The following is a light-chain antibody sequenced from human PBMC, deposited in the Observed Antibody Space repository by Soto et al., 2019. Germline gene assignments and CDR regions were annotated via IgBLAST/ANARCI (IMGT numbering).Light chain of an antibody. Sequence: QSALTQPASVSGSPGQSITISCTGTSSDVGAYNYVSWYQQHPGKAPKLMIYEVSNRPSGVSNRFSGSKSANTASLTISGLHAGDEADYYCSSYTSSSTWLFGGGTKLTV. J-gene: IGLJ3*02. V-gene: IGLV2-14*03. CDR3: SSYTSSSTWL. CDR1: SSDVGAYNY. CDR2: EVS.